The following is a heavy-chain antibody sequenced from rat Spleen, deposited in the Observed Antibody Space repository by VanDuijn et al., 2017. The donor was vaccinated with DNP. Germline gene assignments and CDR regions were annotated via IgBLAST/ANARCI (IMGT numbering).Heavy chain of an antibody. J-gene: IGHJ4*01. CDR3: ARDLIIRDTTSAMDA. Sequence: QVQLKESGPGLVQPSQTLSLTCTVAGFSLTEYNVHWVRQPPGKGLEWMGVIWNDGGTDYHSAIKPRLTISRDTSKSQVFLKMNSLQTEDTAMYFCARDLIIRDTTSAMDAWGQGTSVTVSS. CDR1: GFSLTEYN. CDR2: IWNDGGT. D-gene: IGHD4-3*01. V-gene: IGHV2-41*01.